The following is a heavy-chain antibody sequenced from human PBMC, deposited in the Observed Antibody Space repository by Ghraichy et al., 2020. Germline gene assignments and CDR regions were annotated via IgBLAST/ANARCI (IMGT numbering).Heavy chain of an antibody. V-gene: IGHV4-39*01. CDR2: IYYSGST. CDR1: GGSISSSSYY. CDR3: ARRRTYYYDSSGRQPDSYYFDY. J-gene: IGHJ4*02. D-gene: IGHD3-22*01. Sequence: SETLSLTCTVSGGSISSSSYYWGWIRQPPGKGLEWIGSIYYSGSTYYNPSLKSRVTISVDTSKNQFSLKLSSVTAADTAEYYCARRRTYYYDSSGRQPDSYYFDYWGQGTLVTVSS.